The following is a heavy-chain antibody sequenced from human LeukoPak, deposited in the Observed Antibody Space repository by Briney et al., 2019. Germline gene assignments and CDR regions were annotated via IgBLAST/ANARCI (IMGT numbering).Heavy chain of an antibody. Sequence: PSETLSVTCAVYGGSFSGYYWSWIRQPPGKGLEWIGEINPSGSTNYNPSLKSRVTISVDTSKNQFSLKLSSVTAADTAVYYCARHGRVRVLLWFGDVNYFDYWGQGTLVTVSS. J-gene: IGHJ4*02. V-gene: IGHV4-34*01. CDR3: ARHGRVRVLLWFGDVNYFDY. CDR1: GGSFSGYY. D-gene: IGHD3-10*01. CDR2: INPSGST.